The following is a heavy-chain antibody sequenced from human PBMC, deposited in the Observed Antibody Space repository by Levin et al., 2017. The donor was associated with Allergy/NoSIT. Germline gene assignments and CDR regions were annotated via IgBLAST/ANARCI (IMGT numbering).Heavy chain of an antibody. CDR1: GFTVSSNY. CDR3: ASSRGSYYDILTGYYPSVWAYGMDV. CDR2: IYSGGST. J-gene: IGHJ6*02. D-gene: IGHD3-9*01. V-gene: IGHV3-53*01. Sequence: GGSLRLSCAASGFTVSSNYMSWVRQAPGKGLEWVSVIYSGGSTYYADSVKGRFTISRDNSKNTLYLQMNSLRAEDTAVYYCASSRGSYYDILTGYYPSVWAYGMDVWGQGTTVTVSS.